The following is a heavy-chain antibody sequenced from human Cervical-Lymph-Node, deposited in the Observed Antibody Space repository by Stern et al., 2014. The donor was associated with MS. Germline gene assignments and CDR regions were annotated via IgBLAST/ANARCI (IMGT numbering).Heavy chain of an antibody. D-gene: IGHD3-22*01. Sequence: EVQLVQSGAEVKKPGESLKISCKGSGYSFTSYWIGWVRQMPGKGLEWMGIIYPGDSDTRYSPSFQGQVTISADKSISTAYLQWSSLKASDTAMYYCARGDSYYYDSSGSNWFDPWGQGTLVTVSS. J-gene: IGHJ5*02. CDR3: ARGDSYYYDSSGSNWFDP. CDR2: IYPGDSDT. V-gene: IGHV5-51*01. CDR1: GYSFTSYW.